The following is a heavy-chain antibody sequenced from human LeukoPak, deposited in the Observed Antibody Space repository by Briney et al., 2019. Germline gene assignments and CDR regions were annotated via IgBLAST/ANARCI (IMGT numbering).Heavy chain of an antibody. J-gene: IGHJ4*02. D-gene: IGHD3-10*01. CDR2: XSGSVATT. Sequence: GXGLXWXSXXSGSVATTYYAHSVKAPFPISRDNSKNTLYLQMNSLRAEDTAVYYCAKDPRLLWFGELPIDYWGQGTLVTVSS. CDR3: AKDPRLLWFGELPIDY. V-gene: IGHV3-23*01.